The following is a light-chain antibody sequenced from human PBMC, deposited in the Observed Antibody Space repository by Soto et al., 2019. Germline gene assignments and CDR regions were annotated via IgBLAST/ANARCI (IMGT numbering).Light chain of an antibody. Sequence: EIVMTQSPVTLSVSPGERATLSCRASQSVSSNLAWYQQKPGQAPRLLIYGASTRATGIPARFSGSGSGTEFTLTISSLQSEDFAVYYCQQYDVSPLTFGGGTKVEIK. CDR1: QSVSSN. V-gene: IGKV3-15*01. CDR2: GAS. J-gene: IGKJ4*01. CDR3: QQYDVSPLT.